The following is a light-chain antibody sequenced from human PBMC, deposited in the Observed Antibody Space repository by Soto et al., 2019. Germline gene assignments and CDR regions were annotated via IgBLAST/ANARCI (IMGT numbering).Light chain of an antibody. V-gene: IGKV1-5*03. CDR1: QTINTW. Sequence: DIQMTHSPSTLSASIGDRVTITCRASQTINTWLAWYQQKPGKAPNLLIYKASSLESGVPSRFSGSGSGTEFTLTISGLQPDDFATYYCQQYHTYSWTFGQGTKVDIK. CDR2: KAS. J-gene: IGKJ1*01. CDR3: QQYHTYSWT.